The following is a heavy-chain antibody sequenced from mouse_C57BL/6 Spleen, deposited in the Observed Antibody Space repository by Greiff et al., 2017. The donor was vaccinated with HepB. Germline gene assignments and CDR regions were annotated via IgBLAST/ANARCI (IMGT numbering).Heavy chain of an antibody. CDR3: ARDYSNDVGDYYAMDY. J-gene: IGHJ4*01. V-gene: IGHV5-12*01. D-gene: IGHD2-12*01. CDR1: GFTFSDYY. CDR2: ISNGGGST. Sequence: EVMLVESGGGLVQPGGSLKLSCAASGFTFSDYYMYWVRQTPEKRLEWVAYISNGGGSTYYPDTVKGRFTISRDNAKNTLYLQMSRLKSEDTAMYYCARDYSNDVGDYYAMDYWGQGTSVTVSS.